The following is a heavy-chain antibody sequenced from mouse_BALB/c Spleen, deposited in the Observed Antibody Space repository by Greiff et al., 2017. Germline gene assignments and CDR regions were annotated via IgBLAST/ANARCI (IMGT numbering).Heavy chain of an antibody. CDR3: ARGGLTPY. Sequence: EVQGVESGGGLVQPGGSRKLSCAASGFTFSSFGMHWVRQAPEKGLEWVAYISSGSSTIYYADTVKGRFTISRDNPKNTLFLQMTSLRSEDTAMYYCARGGLTPYWGQGTLVTVSA. D-gene: IGHD1-3*01. V-gene: IGHV5-17*02. J-gene: IGHJ3*01. CDR2: ISSGSSTI. CDR1: GFTFSSFG.